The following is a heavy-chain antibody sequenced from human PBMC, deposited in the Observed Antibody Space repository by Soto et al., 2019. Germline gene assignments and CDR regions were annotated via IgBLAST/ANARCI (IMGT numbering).Heavy chain of an antibody. CDR1: GFTFSSYA. J-gene: IGHJ1*01. D-gene: IGHD1-26*01. CDR3: AKGSGSYHGYFQH. CDR2: ISGSGGST. V-gene: IGHV3-23*01. Sequence: RLSCAASGFTFSSYAMSWVRQAPGKGLEWASAISGSGGSTYYADSVKGRFTISRDNSKNTLYLQMNSLRAEDTAVYYCAKGSGSYHGYFQHWGQGTLVTVSS.